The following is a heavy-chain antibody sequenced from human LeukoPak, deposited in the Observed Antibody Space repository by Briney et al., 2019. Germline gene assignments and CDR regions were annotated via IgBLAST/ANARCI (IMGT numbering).Heavy chain of an antibody. CDR2: LSGSGGTT. J-gene: IGHJ2*01. CDR3: AKISLYDFWSGYYKPYWYFDL. V-gene: IGHV3-23*01. D-gene: IGHD3-3*01. CDR1: GFTFSSYA. Sequence: GGSLRLSCAASGFTFSSYAMSWVRQAPGKGLEWVSALSGSGGTTYYADSVKGRFTISRDNSKNTLYLQMNSLRAEDTAVYYCAKISLYDFWSGYYKPYWYFDLWGRGTLVTVSS.